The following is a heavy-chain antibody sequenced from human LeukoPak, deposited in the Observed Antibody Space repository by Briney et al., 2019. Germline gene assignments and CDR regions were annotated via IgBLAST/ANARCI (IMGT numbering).Heavy chain of an antibody. Sequence: SETLSLTCAVYGGSFSGYYWSWIRQPPGKGLEWIGEINHSGSTNYNPSLKSRVTISVDTSKNQFSLKLSSVTAADTAVYYCARGYCSYDYWGQGTLVTVSS. CDR2: INHSGST. V-gene: IGHV4-34*01. CDR1: GGSFSGYY. J-gene: IGHJ4*02. D-gene: IGHD2-15*01. CDR3: ARGYCSYDY.